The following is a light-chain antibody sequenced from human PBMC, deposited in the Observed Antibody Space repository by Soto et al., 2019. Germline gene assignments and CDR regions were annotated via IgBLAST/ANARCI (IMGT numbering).Light chain of an antibody. V-gene: IGLV2-14*01. J-gene: IGLJ1*01. CDR3: SSYTSSNTLV. CDR1: SADVGGYNY. CDR2: VVT. Sequence: QSALTQPASVSGSPGQSITMSCSGTSADVGGYNYVSWYQHHPGKAPKLLFYVVTTRPSGLSDRFSGSKSGNTASLTISGLQAEDGADYYCSSYTSSNTLVFGTGTKLTVL.